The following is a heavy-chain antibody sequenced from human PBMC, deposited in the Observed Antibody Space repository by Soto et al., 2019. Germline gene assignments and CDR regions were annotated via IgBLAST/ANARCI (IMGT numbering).Heavy chain of an antibody. Sequence: SETLGLTCAVSGESSSSSNWWSWVRQPPGKGLEWIGEIYHSGNTRYNPSLKSRVTISVDKSKNQFSLKLNSVTAAETAVCYCARENDFWSGPNGLGVWGQGTTVTVPS. V-gene: IGHV4-4*02. CDR2: IYHSGNT. J-gene: IGHJ6*02. D-gene: IGHD3-3*01. CDR1: GESSSSSNW. CDR3: ARENDFWSGPNGLGV.